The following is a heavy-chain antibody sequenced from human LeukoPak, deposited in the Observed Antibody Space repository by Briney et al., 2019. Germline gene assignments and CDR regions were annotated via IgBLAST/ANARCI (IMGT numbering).Heavy chain of an antibody. CDR3: AREVTDDSSGYFDY. V-gene: IGHV1-2*02. CDR2: INPNSGGT. D-gene: IGHD3-22*01. Sequence: ASVKVSCKASGYTFTGYYMHWVRQAPGQGLEWMGWINPNSGGTNYAQKFQGRVTMTRDTSISTAYMELSRLRSDDTAVYYCAREVTDDSSGYFDYWGQGTLVTVSS. J-gene: IGHJ4*02. CDR1: GYTFTGYY.